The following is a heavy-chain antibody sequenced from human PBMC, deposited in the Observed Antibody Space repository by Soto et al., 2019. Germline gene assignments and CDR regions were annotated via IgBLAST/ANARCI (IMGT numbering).Heavy chain of an antibody. CDR1: GVSISNYY. J-gene: IGHJ4*02. CDR3: ARAGGLGAVAVDY. CDR2: ISYSGST. V-gene: IGHV4-59*12. Sequence: SETLSLTCTVSGVSISNYYWSWIRQPPGKGLEWIGYISYSGSTNYNPSLKSRVTISVDRSKNQFSLKLSSVTAADTAVYYCARAGGLGAVAVDYWGQGTLVTVSS. D-gene: IGHD6-19*01.